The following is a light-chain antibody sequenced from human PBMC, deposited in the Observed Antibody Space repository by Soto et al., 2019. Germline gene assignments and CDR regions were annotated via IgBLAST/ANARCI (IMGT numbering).Light chain of an antibody. Sequence: DIQLTQSPSFLSASVGDRVSITCRASQGISSSLAWYQQKAGKDPQLLIYAASTLQSGVPSRFTGSGSGTEFTLTISSLQPEDFAAYYCQQVNNYPFTFGPGTKVDIK. J-gene: IGKJ3*01. V-gene: IGKV1-9*01. CDR1: QGISSS. CDR3: QQVNNYPFT. CDR2: AAS.